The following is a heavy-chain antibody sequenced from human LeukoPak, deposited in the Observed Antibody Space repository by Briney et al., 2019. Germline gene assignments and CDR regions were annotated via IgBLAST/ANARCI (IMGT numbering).Heavy chain of an antibody. D-gene: IGHD2-2*01. V-gene: IGHV1-2*02. Sequence: ASVKVSCKASGYTFTAHYMHWVRQAPGQGREWRGWINPNSGGTIYAQTFQGRVTMTRDTSIRTVNIGPSRMRSDATSLYYCGRERAGYCSITTCLDFVSRGQGNLVTVSS. CDR1: GYTFTAHY. CDR3: GRERAGYCSITTCLDFVS. CDR2: INPNSGGT. J-gene: IGHJ4*02.